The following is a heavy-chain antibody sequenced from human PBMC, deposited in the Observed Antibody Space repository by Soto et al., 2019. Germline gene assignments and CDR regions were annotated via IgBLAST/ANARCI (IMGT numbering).Heavy chain of an antibody. J-gene: IGHJ6*02. V-gene: IGHV1-69*01. D-gene: IGHD2-15*01. Sequence: QVQLVQSGAEVKKPGSSVKVSCKASGGTFSSYAISWVRQAPGQGLEWMGGIIPIFGTANCAQKFQGRVTITADESTSTAYMELSSLRSEDTAVYYCARTDLVVVVAATHDYYYYGMDVWGQGTTVTVSS. CDR2: IIPIFGTA. CDR3: ARTDLVVVVAATHDYYYYGMDV. CDR1: GGTFSSYA.